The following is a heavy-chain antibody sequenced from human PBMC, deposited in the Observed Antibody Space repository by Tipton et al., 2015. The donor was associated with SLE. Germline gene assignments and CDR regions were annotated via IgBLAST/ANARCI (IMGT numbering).Heavy chain of an antibody. CDR2: IYHSGST. CDR3: AMMQWLPFPFDY. V-gene: IGHV4-30-2*01. Sequence: TLSLTCAVYGGSFSGYYWSWIRQPPGKGLEWIGYIYHSGSTYYNPSLKSRVTISVDTSKNQFSLKLSSVTAADTAVYYCAMMQWLPFPFDYWGQGTLVTVSS. J-gene: IGHJ4*02. D-gene: IGHD6-19*01. CDR1: GGSFSGYY.